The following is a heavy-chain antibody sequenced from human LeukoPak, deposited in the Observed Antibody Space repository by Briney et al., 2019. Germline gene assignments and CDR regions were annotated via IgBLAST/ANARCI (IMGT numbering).Heavy chain of an antibody. CDR1: GGPISSYY. J-gene: IGHJ6*03. CDR3: ASSGGYSYGFSTDYYMDV. CDR2: IYYSGST. D-gene: IGHD5-18*01. Sequence: PSETLSLTCTVSGGPISSYYWSWIRQPPGKGLEWIGYIYYSGSTNYNPSLKSRVTISVDTSKNQFSLKLSSVTAADTAVYYCASSGGYSYGFSTDYYMDVWGKGTTVSVSS. V-gene: IGHV4-59*01.